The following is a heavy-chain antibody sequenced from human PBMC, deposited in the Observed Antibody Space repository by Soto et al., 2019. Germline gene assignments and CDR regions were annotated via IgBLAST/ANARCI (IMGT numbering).Heavy chain of an antibody. Sequence: QVQLVESGGGVVQPGRSLRLSCAASGFTFSSYGMHWVRQAPGKGLEWVAVIWYDGSNKYYADSVKGRFTISRDNSKNMLYLQMNSLRAEDTAVYYGARDFEPIIVTGTGFFDYWGQGTLVTVSS. V-gene: IGHV3-33*01. CDR2: IWYDGSNK. CDR3: ARDFEPIIVTGTGFFDY. D-gene: IGHD6-19*01. CDR1: GFTFSSYG. J-gene: IGHJ4*02.